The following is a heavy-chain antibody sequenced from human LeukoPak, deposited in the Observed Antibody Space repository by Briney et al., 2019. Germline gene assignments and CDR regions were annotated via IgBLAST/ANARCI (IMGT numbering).Heavy chain of an antibody. CDR1: GGSISSYY. J-gene: IGHJ3*02. CDR3: ARVVARAFDI. V-gene: IGHV4-59*01. Sequence: PSETLSLTCTVSGGSISSYYWSWIRQPPGKGLEWIGYIYYSGSTNYNPSLKSRVTISVDTSKNQFSLKLSSVTAADTAVYYCARVVARAFDIWGQGTMVTVSS. CDR2: IYYSGST. D-gene: IGHD5-12*01.